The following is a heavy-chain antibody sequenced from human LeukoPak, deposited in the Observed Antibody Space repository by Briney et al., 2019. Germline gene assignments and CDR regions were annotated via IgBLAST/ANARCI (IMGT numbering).Heavy chain of an antibody. CDR3: ASLYYYGSGSPNWFDP. Sequence: SETLSLTCAVYGGSFSGYYLSWIRQPPGKGLEWIGEINHSGSTNYNPSLKSRVTISVDTSKNQFSLKLSSVTAADTAVYYCASLYYYGSGSPNWFDPWGQGTLVTVSS. J-gene: IGHJ5*02. V-gene: IGHV4-34*01. D-gene: IGHD3-10*01. CDR1: GGSFSGYY. CDR2: INHSGST.